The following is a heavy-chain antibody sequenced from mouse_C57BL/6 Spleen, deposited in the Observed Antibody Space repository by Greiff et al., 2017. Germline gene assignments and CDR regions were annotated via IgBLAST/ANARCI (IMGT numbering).Heavy chain of an antibody. Sequence: QVQLQQPGAELVKPGASVKMSCKASGYTFTSYWITWVKQRPGQGLEWIGDIYPGSGSTNYTEKFKSQATLTVDTSSSTAYMQLSSLTSEDSAVYYCARSDYDGAMDYWGQGTSVTVSS. D-gene: IGHD2-4*01. V-gene: IGHV1-55*01. J-gene: IGHJ4*01. CDR2: IYPGSGST. CDR1: GYTFTSYW. CDR3: ARSDYDGAMDY.